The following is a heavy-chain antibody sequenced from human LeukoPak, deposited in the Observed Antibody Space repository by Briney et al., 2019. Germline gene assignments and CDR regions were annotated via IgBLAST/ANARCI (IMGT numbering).Heavy chain of an antibody. CDR2: IYYSGST. CDR1: GGSISSGDYY. V-gene: IGHV4-61*08. CDR3: ARALTTTTTPFDY. J-gene: IGHJ4*02. Sequence: SQTLSLTCTVSGGSISSGDYYWSWIHQPPGKGLEWIGYIYYSGSTNYNPSLKSRVTISVDTSKNQFSLKLSSVTAADTAVYYCARALTTTTTPFDYWGQGTLVTVSS. D-gene: IGHD4-11*01.